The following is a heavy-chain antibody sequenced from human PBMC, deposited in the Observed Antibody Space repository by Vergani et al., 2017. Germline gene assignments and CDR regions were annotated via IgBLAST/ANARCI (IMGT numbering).Heavy chain of an antibody. D-gene: IGHD6-13*01. Sequence: EVRLLESGGGLVQPGGSLRLSCAASGFTFDDYAMHWVRQAPGKGLEWVSGINWNSDSIAYADSVKGRFTISRDNAKNSLYLQMNSLRAEDTALYYCVKDIAASGNYWYFDLWGRGTLVTVS. J-gene: IGHJ2*01. CDR2: INWNSDSI. CDR3: VKDIAASGNYWYFDL. V-gene: IGHV3-9*01. CDR1: GFTFDDYA.